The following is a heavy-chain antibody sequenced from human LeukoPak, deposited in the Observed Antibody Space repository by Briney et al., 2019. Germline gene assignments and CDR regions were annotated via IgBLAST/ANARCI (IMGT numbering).Heavy chain of an antibody. CDR3: ARLSSSWIVDY. V-gene: IGHV4-39*01. J-gene: IGHJ4*02. CDR2: IYYSGST. Sequence: SETLSLTCTVSGDSVSSGTYYWGWIRQPPGKGLEWIGSIYYSGSTYYNPSLKSRVTISVDTSKNQFSLKLSSVTAADTAVYYCARLSSSWIVDYWGQGTLVTVSS. D-gene: IGHD6-13*01. CDR1: GDSVSSGTYY.